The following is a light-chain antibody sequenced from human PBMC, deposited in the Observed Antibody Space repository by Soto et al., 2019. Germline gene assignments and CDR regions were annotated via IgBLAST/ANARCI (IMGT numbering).Light chain of an antibody. CDR2: AAS. Sequence: IQMTQSPSSLSASVGDRVTITCRASQGIRSDLGWYQQKPGKAPKLPIYAASSLQSGVPSRFSGSGSGTDFTLTISSLQPEDFATYYCLQDYNYPWTFGQGTKVEIK. CDR1: QGIRSD. J-gene: IGKJ1*01. CDR3: LQDYNYPWT. V-gene: IGKV1-6*01.